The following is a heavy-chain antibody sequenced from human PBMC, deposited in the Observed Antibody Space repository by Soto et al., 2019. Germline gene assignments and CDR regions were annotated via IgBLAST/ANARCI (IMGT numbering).Heavy chain of an antibody. CDR2: IKGDGSDA. CDR1: GFTLSNFY. Sequence: LRLSCAASGFTLSNFYISWVRQAPGKGLEWLGNIKGDGSDAHYVDSVKGRFTISRDNAGNSIYLQMNNLRAEDTAMYYCARDPVTSDWGQGTLVTVSS. V-gene: IGHV3-7*03. J-gene: IGHJ4*02. CDR3: ARDPVTSD.